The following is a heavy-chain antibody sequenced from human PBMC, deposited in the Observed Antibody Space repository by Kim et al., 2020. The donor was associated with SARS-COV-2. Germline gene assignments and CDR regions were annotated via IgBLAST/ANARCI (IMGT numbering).Heavy chain of an antibody. CDR2: IWKSDNI. CDR3: TRDLSGLDCTSTTCYAYGMAV. V-gene: IGHV3-9*01. D-gene: IGHD2-2*01. J-gene: IGHJ6*02. CDR1: GFTFGAYA. Sequence: GGSLRLSCVASGFTFGAYAMHWVRKAPGKGLEWVAGIWKSDNIYYADSVKGRFTISRDNAKNSLFLEMTGLRPEDTALYCCTRDLSGLDCTSTTCYAYGMAVWGQGTTVVVSS.